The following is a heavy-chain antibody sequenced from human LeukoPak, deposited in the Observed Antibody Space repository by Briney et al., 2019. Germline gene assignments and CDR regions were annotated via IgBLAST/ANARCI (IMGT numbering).Heavy chain of an antibody. V-gene: IGHV1-24*01. D-gene: IGHD5/OR15-5a*01. J-gene: IGHJ4*02. CDR2: FDPEDGET. CDR1: VYTLTELS. CDR3: ATPTVSTDLYYFDY. Sequence: ASVKVSCKVSVYTLTELSMHWVRQAPGKGLEWMGGFDPEDGETIYAQKFQGRVTMTEDTSTDTAYMELSSLRSEDTAVYYCATPTVSTDLYYFDYWGQGTLVTVSS.